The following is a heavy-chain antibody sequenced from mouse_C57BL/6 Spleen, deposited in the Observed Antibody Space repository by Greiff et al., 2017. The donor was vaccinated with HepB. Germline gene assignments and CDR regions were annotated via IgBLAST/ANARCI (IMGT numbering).Heavy chain of an antibody. J-gene: IGHJ2*01. D-gene: IGHD3-2*02. CDR2: INPNNGGT. V-gene: IGHV1-26*01. CDR3: SKSQDSSGPLDY. CDR1: GYTFTDYY. Sequence: EVQLQQSGPELVKPGASVKISCKASGYTFTDYYMNWVKQSHGKSLEWIGDINPNNGGTSYNQKFKGKATLTVDKSSSTAYMELRSLTSEDSAIYYLSKSQDSSGPLDYWGQGTTLTVSS.